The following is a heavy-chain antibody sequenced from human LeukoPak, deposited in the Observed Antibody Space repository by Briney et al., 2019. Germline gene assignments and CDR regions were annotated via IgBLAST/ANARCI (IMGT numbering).Heavy chain of an antibody. V-gene: IGHV3-48*03. Sequence: PGGALRLSCAISGFTFSACELTWVRQAPGKGLEWVSYRSRSCSTRYYADSVKGRFTISRDNAKNSLYLQMNSLRAEDTAVYYCARVATMVRVPLAALDIWGQGTMVSVSS. CDR1: GFTFSACE. D-gene: IGHD3-10*01. J-gene: IGHJ3*02. CDR2: RSRSCSTR. CDR3: ARVATMVRVPLAALDI.